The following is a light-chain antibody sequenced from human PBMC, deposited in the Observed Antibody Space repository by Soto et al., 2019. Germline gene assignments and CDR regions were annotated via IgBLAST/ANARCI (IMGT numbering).Light chain of an antibody. J-gene: IGKJ5*01. Sequence: EIVLTQSPATLSVSPGERATLFCRASQGISSLLAWYQQKPGQAPRLLIYDASNRATGIPARFSGSGSGTDFTLTISSLEPEDFAVYYCQQRSSWPPTFGQGTRLEIK. CDR2: DAS. CDR1: QGISSL. CDR3: QQRSSWPPT. V-gene: IGKV3-11*01.